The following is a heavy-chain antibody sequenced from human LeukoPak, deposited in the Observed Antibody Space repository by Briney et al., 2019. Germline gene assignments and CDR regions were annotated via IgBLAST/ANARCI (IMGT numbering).Heavy chain of an antibody. Sequence: GASVKVSYKTSGYTFTNYYMHWVRQAPGQGLEWMGIINPSGGRTTYAQKLQGRVTMTRDMSTSTVYMELSSLRSEDTAVYYCARNVGTGAKDYWGQGTLVTVSS. J-gene: IGHJ4*02. CDR2: INPSGGRT. CDR3: ARNVGTGAKDY. D-gene: IGHD2-8*02. CDR1: GYTFTNYY. V-gene: IGHV1-46*01.